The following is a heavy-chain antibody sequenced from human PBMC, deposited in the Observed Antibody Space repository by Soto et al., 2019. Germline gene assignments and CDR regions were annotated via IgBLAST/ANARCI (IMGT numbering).Heavy chain of an antibody. Sequence: EVQLLESGGGLVQPGGSLRLSCAASGFTFSSYAVSWVRQAPGKGLEWVSGISSSGGSTYYADSVKGRFTISRDNSKNPLYLQMNSLRAEDTAVYYCAEDPVAAAGPGWFDSWGQGTLVTVSS. CDR3: AEDPVAAAGPGWFDS. J-gene: IGHJ5*01. CDR1: GFTFSSYA. D-gene: IGHD6-13*01. CDR2: ISSSGGST. V-gene: IGHV3-23*01.